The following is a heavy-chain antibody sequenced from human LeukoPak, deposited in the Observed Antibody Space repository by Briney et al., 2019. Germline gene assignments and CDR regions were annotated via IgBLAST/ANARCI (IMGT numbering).Heavy chain of an antibody. CDR3: ARDPAIAAAGFDY. D-gene: IGHD6-13*01. Sequence: SETLSLTCTVSGGSISRYYWSWIRQPPGKGLEWIGYKDYSWSTNYNRSLKSRVTISVDTSKNQFSLKLSSVTAADTAVYYCARDPAIAAAGFDYWGQGTLVTVSS. J-gene: IGHJ4*02. CDR1: GGSISRYY. CDR2: KDYSWST. V-gene: IGHV4-59*01.